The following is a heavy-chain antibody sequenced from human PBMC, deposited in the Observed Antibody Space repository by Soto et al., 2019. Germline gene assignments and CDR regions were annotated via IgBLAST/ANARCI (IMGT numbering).Heavy chain of an antibody. Sequence: SETQSLTCAVSGGSISSSNWWSCVRQPPGKGLEWIGEIYHSGSTNYNPSLKSRVTISVDKSKNQFSLKLSSVTAADTAVYYCAREGLVDTALFGMDVWGQGTTVTVSS. V-gene: IGHV4-4*02. J-gene: IGHJ6*02. CDR1: GGSISSSNW. CDR2: IYHSGST. D-gene: IGHD5-18*01. CDR3: AREGLVDTALFGMDV.